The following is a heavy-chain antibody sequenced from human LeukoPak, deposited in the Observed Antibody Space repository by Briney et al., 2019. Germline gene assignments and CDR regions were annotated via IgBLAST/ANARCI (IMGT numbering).Heavy chain of an antibody. CDR3: ARVAGDFWSGYFGYYYYYYMDV. CDR2: ISSSGSTI. Sequence: GGSLRLSCAASGFTFSDYYMSWIRQAPGKGLEWVSYISSSGSTIYYADSVKGRFTISRDNAKNSLYLQMNSLRAEDTAVYYCARVAGDFWSGYFGYYYYYYMDVWGKGTTVTVSS. D-gene: IGHD3-3*01. J-gene: IGHJ6*03. V-gene: IGHV3-11*01. CDR1: GFTFSDYY.